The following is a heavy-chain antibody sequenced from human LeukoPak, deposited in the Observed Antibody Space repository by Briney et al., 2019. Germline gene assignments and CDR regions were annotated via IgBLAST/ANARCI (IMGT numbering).Heavy chain of an antibody. J-gene: IGHJ4*02. CDR3: ARDRISVGASYFDY. CDR1: GFTFSSYA. V-gene: IGHV3-30-3*01. CDR2: ISYDGSNK. D-gene: IGHD1-26*01. Sequence: GGSLRLSCAASGFTFSSYAMHWVRQAPGKGREGVAVISYDGSNKYYADSVKGRFTISRDNSKNTLYLQMNSLRAEDTAVYYCARDRISVGASYFDYWGQGTLVTVSS.